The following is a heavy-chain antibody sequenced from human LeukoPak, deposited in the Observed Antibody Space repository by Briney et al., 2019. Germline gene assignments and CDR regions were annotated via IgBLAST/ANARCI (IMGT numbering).Heavy chain of an antibody. CDR3: ARDPFKSSFDS. J-gene: IGHJ4*02. D-gene: IGHD3-10*01. Sequence: NPSQTLSLTCSVSGDSISSRDYYWSWIRQPPGKGLEWIGYIYYSGSTSYNPSLKSRVTISVDTSKNQFSLKLRSVTAADTAVYFCARDPFKSSFDSWGQGSLVTV. CDR2: IYYSGST. V-gene: IGHV4-30-4*08. CDR1: GDSISSRDYY.